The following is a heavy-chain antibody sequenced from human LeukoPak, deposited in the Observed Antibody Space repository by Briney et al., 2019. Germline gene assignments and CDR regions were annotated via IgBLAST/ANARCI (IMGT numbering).Heavy chain of an antibody. V-gene: IGHV3-30*18. CDR2: ISYDGSNK. CDR1: GFTFSSYG. CDR3: AKDSILGKKYYSYVWGSYRPDY. J-gene: IGHJ4*02. D-gene: IGHD3-16*02. Sequence: PGRSLRLSCAASGFTFSSYGMHWVRQAPGKGLEWVAVISYDGSNKYYADSVKGRFTISRDNSKNTLYLQMNSLRAEDTAVYYCAKDSILGKKYYSYVWGSYRPDYWGQGTLVTVSS.